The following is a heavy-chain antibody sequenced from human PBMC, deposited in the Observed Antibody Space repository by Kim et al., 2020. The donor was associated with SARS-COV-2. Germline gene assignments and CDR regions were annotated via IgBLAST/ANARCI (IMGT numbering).Heavy chain of an antibody. CDR2: IWYDGSNK. CDR3: ARDQIMSFDWLPPYYYYGMDV. V-gene: IGHV3-33*01. J-gene: IGHJ6*02. Sequence: GGSLRLSCAASGFTFSSYGMHWVRQAPGKGLEWVAVIWYDGSNKYYADSVKGRFTISRDNSKNTLYLQMNSLRAEDTAVYYCARDQIMSFDWLPPYYYYGMDVWGQGTTVTVSS. CDR1: GFTFSSYG. D-gene: IGHD3-9*01.